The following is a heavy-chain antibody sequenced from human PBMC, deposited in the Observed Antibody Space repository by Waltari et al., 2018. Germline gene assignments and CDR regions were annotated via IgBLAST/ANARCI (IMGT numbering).Heavy chain of an antibody. D-gene: IGHD4-17*01. J-gene: IGHJ4*02. CDR2: IDWDDDK. Sequence: QVTLRESGPALVKPTQTLTLTCTFSGFSLSTSGMCVSWIRQPPGKALEWLARIDWDDDKYYSTSLKTRLTISKDTSKNQVVLTMTNMDPVDTATYYCARIRSTVTTAPYFDYWGQGTLVTVSS. CDR3: ARIRSTVTTAPYFDY. V-gene: IGHV2-70*15. CDR1: GFSLSTSGMC.